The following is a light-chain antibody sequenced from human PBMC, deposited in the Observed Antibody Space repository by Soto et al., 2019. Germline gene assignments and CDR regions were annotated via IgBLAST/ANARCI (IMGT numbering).Light chain of an antibody. V-gene: IGKV2-28*01. CDR3: MQALQTPLYT. Sequence: DIVMTQSPLSLPVSPGEPASISCRSSQSLLHSNGYNYLDWYLQKPGQSPQLLIYLGSNRASGVPDMFSGSGSGADFTLKIRRVEAEDVGVYYCMQALQTPLYTFGQGTKLEIK. CDR2: LGS. CDR1: QSLLHSNGYNY. J-gene: IGKJ2*01.